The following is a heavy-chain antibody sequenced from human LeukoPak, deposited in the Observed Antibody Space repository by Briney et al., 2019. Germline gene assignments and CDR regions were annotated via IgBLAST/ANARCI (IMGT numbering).Heavy chain of an antibody. CDR2: IFYSGST. CDR1: GVSISSYY. Sequence: SETLSLTCTVSGVSISSYYWGWVRQPPGKGLEWIGNIFYSGSTYYSPSLKSRVTISLDTSRNQFSLKLNSVTAADTAVYYCAKSNGYGLVDIWGQGTMVTVSS. D-gene: IGHD3-10*01. CDR3: AKSNGYGLVDI. V-gene: IGHV4-39*07. J-gene: IGHJ3*02.